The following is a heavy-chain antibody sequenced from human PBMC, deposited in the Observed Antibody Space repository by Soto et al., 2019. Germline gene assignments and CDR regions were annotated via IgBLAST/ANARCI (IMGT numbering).Heavy chain of an antibody. CDR3: TRPFHSGSYLFDY. J-gene: IGHJ4*02. CDR2: IRSKANSYAT. V-gene: IGHV3-73*01. Sequence: PGGSLRLSCAASGFTVSSNYMSWVRQAPGKGLEWVGRIRSKANSYATAYAASVKGRFTISRDDSKNTAYLQMNSLKTEDTAVYYCTRPFHSGSYLFDYWGQGTLVTVSS. D-gene: IGHD1-26*01. CDR1: GFTVSSNY.